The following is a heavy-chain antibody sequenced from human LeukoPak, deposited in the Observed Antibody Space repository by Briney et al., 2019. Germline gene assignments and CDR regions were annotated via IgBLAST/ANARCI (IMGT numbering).Heavy chain of an antibody. J-gene: IGHJ4*02. CDR3: ARALSINRYDFWSGYYPEHWDY. V-gene: IGHV4-61*08. D-gene: IGHD3-3*01. CDR2: IYYSGST. CDR1: GGSISSGDYY. Sequence: PSETLSLTCTVSGGSISSGDYYWSWIRQPPGKGLEWIGYIYYSGSTNYNPSLKSRVTISVDTSKNQFSLKLSSVTAADTAVYYCARALSINRYDFWSGYYPEHWDYWGQGTLVTVSS.